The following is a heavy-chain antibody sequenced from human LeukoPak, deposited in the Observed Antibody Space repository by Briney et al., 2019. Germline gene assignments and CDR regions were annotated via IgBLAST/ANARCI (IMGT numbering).Heavy chain of an antibody. CDR3: ARDRYSSSSVGDNWFDP. V-gene: IGHV4-59*12. CDR1: GGSISSYY. CDR2: IYYSGST. D-gene: IGHD6-6*01. Sequence: SETLSLTCTVSGGSISSYYWSWIRQPPGKGLEWIGYIYYSGSTNYNPSLKSRVTISVDTSKNQFSLKLSSVTAADTAVYYCARDRYSSSSVGDNWFDPWGQGTLVTVSS. J-gene: IGHJ5*02.